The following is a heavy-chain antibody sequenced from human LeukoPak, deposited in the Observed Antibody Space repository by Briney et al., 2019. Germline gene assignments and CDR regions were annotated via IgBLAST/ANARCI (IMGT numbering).Heavy chain of an antibody. CDR2: ICYSGST. J-gene: IGHJ3*01. D-gene: IGHD3-22*01. Sequence: PSETLSLTWTVSGGSISSYYGSWIRQPPGKGLEWIGNICYSGSTNYNPSLKSRVTISVDTSKNQFSLKLSSVTAADTAVYYCASAMRDYYDSSGYYYSAFALCGQGTMVTVSS. CDR1: GGSISSYY. V-gene: IGHV4-59*01. CDR3: ASAMRDYYDSSGYYYSAFAL.